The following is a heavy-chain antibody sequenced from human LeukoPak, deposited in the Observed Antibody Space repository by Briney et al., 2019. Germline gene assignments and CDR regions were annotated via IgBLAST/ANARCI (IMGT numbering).Heavy chain of an antibody. CDR1: GGSISSYY. D-gene: IGHD3-10*01. CDR3: ARGDVRYYGSGSYGY. Sequence: SETLSLTCTVSGGSISSYYWSWIRQPPGKGLEWIGYIYYSGSTNYNPSLKSRVTTSVDTSKNQFSLKLSSVTAADTAVYYCARGDVRYYGSGSYGYWGQGTLVTVSS. V-gene: IGHV4-59*01. CDR2: IYYSGST. J-gene: IGHJ4*02.